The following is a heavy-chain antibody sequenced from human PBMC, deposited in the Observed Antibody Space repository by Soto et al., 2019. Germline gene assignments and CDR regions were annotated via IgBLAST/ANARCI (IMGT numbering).Heavy chain of an antibody. CDR3: ASSPTYYYYYYMDV. Sequence: ASVKVSCKASGYTFTIYAMHWVRQAPGQRLEWMGWINAGNGNTKYSQKFQGRVTITRDTSASTAYMELSSLRSEDTAVYYCASSPTYYYYYYMDVWGKGTTVTVSS. CDR2: INAGNGNT. J-gene: IGHJ6*03. CDR1: GYTFTIYA. V-gene: IGHV1-3*01.